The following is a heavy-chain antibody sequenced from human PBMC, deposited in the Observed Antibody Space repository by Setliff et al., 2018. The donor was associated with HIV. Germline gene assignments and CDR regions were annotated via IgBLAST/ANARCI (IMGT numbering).Heavy chain of an antibody. Sequence: ASVKVSCKASGFTFSDYYMHWVRQAPGQGLEWMGWVRPYNADKNYAQKFQGGVAMTSDTSISTAYLELSGLTSDDTAIYYCARDRAYCSSGSCYRPLVYYFYYMDVWGTGTTVTVSS. CDR1: GFTFSDYY. V-gene: IGHV1-2*02. CDR3: ARDRAYCSSGSCYRPLVYYFYYMDV. D-gene: IGHD2-15*01. CDR2: VRPYNADK. J-gene: IGHJ6*03.